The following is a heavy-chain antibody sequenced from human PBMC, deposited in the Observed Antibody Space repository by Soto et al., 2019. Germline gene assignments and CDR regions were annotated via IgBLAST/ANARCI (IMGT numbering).Heavy chain of an antibody. CDR2: VYYSGST. CDR1: GGSISSYY. J-gene: IGHJ4*02. Sequence: SETLSLTCTVSGGSISSYYWNWIRQPPGKGLEWIGYVYYSGSTNYNPSLKSRVTISIDTSKNQFSLKLSSVTAADTAVYYCATIYCSGGNCIDYWGQGTLVTVSS. D-gene: IGHD2-15*01. CDR3: ATIYCSGGNCIDY. V-gene: IGHV4-59*08.